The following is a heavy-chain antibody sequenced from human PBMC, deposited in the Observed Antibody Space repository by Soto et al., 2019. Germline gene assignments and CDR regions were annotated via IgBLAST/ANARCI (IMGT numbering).Heavy chain of an antibody. D-gene: IGHD3-22*01. CDR1: GFTFSSYA. V-gene: IGHV3-23*01. J-gene: IGHJ4*02. CDR3: AKDLGYYDSSGYYVPSYYFDY. CDR2: ISGSGGST. Sequence: QPGGSLRLSCAASGFTFSSYAMSWVRQAPGKGLEWVSAISGSGGSTYYADSVKGRFTISRDNSKNTLYLQVNSLRAEDTAVYYCAKDLGYYDSSGYYVPSYYFDYWGQGTLVTVSS.